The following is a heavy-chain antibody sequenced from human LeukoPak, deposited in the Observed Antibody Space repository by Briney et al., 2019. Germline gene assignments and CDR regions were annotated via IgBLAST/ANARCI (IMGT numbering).Heavy chain of an antibody. Sequence: SEALSLTCAVYGGSFSGYYWSWIRQPPGKGLEWIGEINHSGSTNYNPSLKSRVTISVDKSKNQFSLKLSSVTAADTAVYYCARSSTSSYDWGQGTLVTVSS. J-gene: IGHJ4*02. D-gene: IGHD2-2*01. CDR2: INHSGST. CDR3: ARSSTSSYD. CDR1: GGSFSGYY. V-gene: IGHV4-34*01.